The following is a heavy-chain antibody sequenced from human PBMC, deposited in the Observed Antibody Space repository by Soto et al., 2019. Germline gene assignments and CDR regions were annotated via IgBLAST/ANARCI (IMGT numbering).Heavy chain of an antibody. CDR2: IYYDGST. V-gene: IGHV4-59*01. D-gene: IGHD6-25*01. CDR1: GGSINTYY. J-gene: IGHJ5*02. Sequence: HVQLQESGPGLVKPSETLSLTCTVSGGSINTYYWSWIRQPPGKGLEWIGYIYYDGSTSYNPSLRSRVTISVDTSKNQFSLILSSVTSADTAVYYCARDQLSSGLYVWFDPWGQGTLVTVSS. CDR3: ARDQLSSGLYVWFDP.